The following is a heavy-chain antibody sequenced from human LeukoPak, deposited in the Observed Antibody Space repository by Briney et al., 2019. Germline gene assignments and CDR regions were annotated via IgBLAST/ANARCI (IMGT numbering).Heavy chain of an antibody. D-gene: IGHD3-22*01. Sequence: GGSLRLSCAASGFTFSSYAMSWVRQAPGKGLEWVSAISGSGGSTYYADSVKGRFTISRDNSKNTLYLQMNSLRAEDTAVYYCAKDLYDSSAYPYYFDYWGQGTLVTVSS. J-gene: IGHJ4*02. V-gene: IGHV3-23*01. CDR3: AKDLYDSSAYPYYFDY. CDR2: ISGSGGST. CDR1: GFTFSSYA.